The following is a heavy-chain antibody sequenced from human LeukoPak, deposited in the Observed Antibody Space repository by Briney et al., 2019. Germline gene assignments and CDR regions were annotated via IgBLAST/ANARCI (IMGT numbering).Heavy chain of an antibody. D-gene: IGHD3-22*01. V-gene: IGHV1-2*06. CDR2: INPNSGGT. CDR1: GYTFTGYY. Sequence: ASVKVSYKASGYTFTGYYMHWVRQAPGQGLEWMGRINPNSGGTNYAQKFQGRVTMTRDTSISTAYMELSRLRSDDTAVYYCARDHDSSGYYLSDFDYWGQGTLVTVSS. J-gene: IGHJ4*02. CDR3: ARDHDSSGYYLSDFDY.